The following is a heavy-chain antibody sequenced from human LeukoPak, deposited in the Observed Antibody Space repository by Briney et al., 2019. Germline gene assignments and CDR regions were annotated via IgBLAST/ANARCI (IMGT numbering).Heavy chain of an antibody. Sequence: GGSLRLSCAASGFTFSSYSMNRVRQAPGKALEWVSSITSSSTYIFYADSVKGRFTISRDNAKNSLYLQMNSLGPEDTAVYYCARDPYSGNYGNYYYYYMDVWGKGTTVTISS. V-gene: IGHV3-21*01. CDR2: ITSSSTYI. CDR1: GFTFSSYS. D-gene: IGHD1-26*01. J-gene: IGHJ6*03. CDR3: ARDPYSGNYGNYYYYYMDV.